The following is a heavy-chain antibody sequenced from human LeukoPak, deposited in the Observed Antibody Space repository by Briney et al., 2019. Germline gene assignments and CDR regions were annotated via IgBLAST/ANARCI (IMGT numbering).Heavy chain of an antibody. J-gene: IGHJ4*02. CDR3: ARSTPAAIGYYFDY. CDR2: IIPIFGTA. Sequence: SVKVSCKASRGTFSSYALSWVRQARGQGLEWMGGIIPIFGTANYAQKFQGRVTITADESTSTAYMELSSLRSEDTAVYYCARSTPAAIGYYFDYWGQGTLVTVSS. CDR1: RGTFSSYA. D-gene: IGHD2-2*01. V-gene: IGHV1-69*13.